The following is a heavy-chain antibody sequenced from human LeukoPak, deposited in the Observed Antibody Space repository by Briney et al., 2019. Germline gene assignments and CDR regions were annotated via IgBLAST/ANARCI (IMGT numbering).Heavy chain of an antibody. CDR2: IYYSGST. Sequence: KPSETLSLTCAVYGGSFSGYYWSWIRQPPGKGLEWIGYIYYSGSTNYNPSLKSRVTISVDTSKNQFSLKLSSVTAADTAVYYCARGSLTAKHVQLHYFDYWGQGTLVTVSS. CDR1: GGSFSGYY. J-gene: IGHJ4*02. CDR3: ARGSLTAKHVQLHYFDY. V-gene: IGHV4-59*01. D-gene: IGHD3-10*01.